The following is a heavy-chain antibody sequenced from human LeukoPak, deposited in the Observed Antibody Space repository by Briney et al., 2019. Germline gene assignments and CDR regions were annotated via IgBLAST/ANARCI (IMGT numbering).Heavy chain of an antibody. CDR2: IIPIFGTA. V-gene: IGHV1-69*13. CDR3: ARGYSSSWYYFDN. J-gene: IGHJ4*02. D-gene: IGHD6-13*01. Sequence: GASVKVSCKASGGTFSSSAISWVRQAPGQGLEWMGGIIPIFGTANYAQKFQGRVSITADESTSTAYMELSSLRSEDTAVYYCARGYSSSWYYFDNWGQGTLVTVSS. CDR1: GGTFSSSA.